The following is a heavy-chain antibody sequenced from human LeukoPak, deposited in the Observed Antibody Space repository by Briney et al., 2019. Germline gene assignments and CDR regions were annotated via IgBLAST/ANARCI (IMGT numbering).Heavy chain of an antibody. CDR2: IRNKANRYTT. Sequence: QPGGSLRLSCAASGFTFSDYYMDWVRQAPGKGLEWVGRIRNKANRYTTEYAASVRGKFTGSRDESNKALYLQMNSLKTEDTAVYYCARDMGTTTTYWGQGILVTVSS. J-gene: IGHJ4*02. CDR3: ARDMGTTTTY. D-gene: IGHD1-26*01. V-gene: IGHV3-72*01. CDR1: GFTFSDYY.